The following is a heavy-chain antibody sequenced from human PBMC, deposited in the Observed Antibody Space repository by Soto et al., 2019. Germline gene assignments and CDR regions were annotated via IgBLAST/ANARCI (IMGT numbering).Heavy chain of an antibody. Sequence: ASVKGSCKASGYTFTNYGSNWVRQAPGQGLEWMGWISTYNGNTNYAQNLRDRVTLTTDTSTNTAYMELRSLRSDDTAVYYCARPGSSGYYYVSDCWGQGTLVTVSS. D-gene: IGHD3-22*01. CDR1: GYTFTNYG. CDR3: ARPGSSGYYYVSDC. V-gene: IGHV1-18*01. CDR2: ISTYNGNT. J-gene: IGHJ4*02.